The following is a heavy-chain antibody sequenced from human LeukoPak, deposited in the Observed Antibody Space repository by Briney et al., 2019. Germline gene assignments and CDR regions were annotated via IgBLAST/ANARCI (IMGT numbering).Heavy chain of an antibody. CDR3: AATFSPAAPYNWFDP. J-gene: IGHJ5*02. D-gene: IGHD2-2*01. Sequence: SVKVSCKASGGTFSSYTISWVRQAPGEGLEWMGRIIPILGIANYAQKFQGRVTITADKSTSTAYMELSSLRSEDTAVYYCAATFSPAAPYNWFDPWGQGTLVTVSS. CDR2: IIPILGIA. CDR1: GGTFSSYT. V-gene: IGHV1-69*02.